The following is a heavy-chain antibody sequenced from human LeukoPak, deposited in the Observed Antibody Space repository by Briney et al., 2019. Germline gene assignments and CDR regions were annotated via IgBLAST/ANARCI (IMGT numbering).Heavy chain of an antibody. CDR1: GYTFTSYA. CDR3: ARAPQWLVHWFDP. Sequence: ASVKVSCKASGYTFTSYAMHWVRQAPGQRLEWMGWINAGNGNTKYSRKFQGRVTITRDTSASTAYMELSSLRSEDTAVYYCARAPQWLVHWFDPWGQGTLVTVSS. CDR2: INAGNGNT. V-gene: IGHV1-3*01. D-gene: IGHD6-19*01. J-gene: IGHJ5*02.